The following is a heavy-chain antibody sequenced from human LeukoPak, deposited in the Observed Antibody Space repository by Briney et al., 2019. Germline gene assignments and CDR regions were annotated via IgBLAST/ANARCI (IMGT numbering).Heavy chain of an antibody. V-gene: IGHV1-2*02. D-gene: IGHD2-2*01. CDR1: GYTFTGYY. CDR3: ARGGPIVVVPAAINALLGN. Sequence: ASVKVSCKASGYTFTGYYMHWVRQAPGQGLEWMGWINPNSGGTNYAQKFQGRVTMTRDTSISTAYMELSRLRSDDTAVYYCARGGPIVVVPAAINALLGNWGQGTLVTVSS. CDR2: INPNSGGT. J-gene: IGHJ4*02.